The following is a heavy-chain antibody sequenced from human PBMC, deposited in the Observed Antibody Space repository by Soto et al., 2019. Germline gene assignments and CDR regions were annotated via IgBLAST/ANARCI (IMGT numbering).Heavy chain of an antibody. CDR1: GFTFDDYA. D-gene: IGHD2-15*01. Sequence: ELQLVESGGGLVQPGRSLRLSCAASGFTFDDYAMHWVRQAPGKGLEGVSGISWNSGNIGYADSVKGRFTISRDNAKNPLYLQMNSLRAEDTALYYCAKLGCEGGSCYDYWGQGTLVTVSS. CDR2: ISWNSGNI. J-gene: IGHJ4*02. CDR3: AKLGCEGGSCYDY. V-gene: IGHV3-9*01.